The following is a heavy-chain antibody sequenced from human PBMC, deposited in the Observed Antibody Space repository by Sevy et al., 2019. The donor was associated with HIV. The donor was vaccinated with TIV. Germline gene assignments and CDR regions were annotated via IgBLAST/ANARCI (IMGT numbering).Heavy chain of an antibody. CDR2: TYYKSKWYS. J-gene: IGHJ2*01. CDR3: ARSVAALDFWYFDL. V-gene: IGHV6-1*01. D-gene: IGHD6-19*01. Sequence: KQSQTLSLTCAISGDSVSSNNAAWNWIRQSPSRGLEWLGRTYYKSKWYSHYAVSVKSRMTINPDTSKNQLSLQLNSVTPEDTAVYYCARSVAALDFWYFDLWGRGTLVTVSS. CDR1: GDSVSSNNAA.